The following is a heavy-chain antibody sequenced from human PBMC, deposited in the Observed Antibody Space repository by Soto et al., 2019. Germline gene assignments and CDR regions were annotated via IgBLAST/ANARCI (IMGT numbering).Heavy chain of an antibody. V-gene: IGHV4-34*01. CDR1: GGSFSGYY. CDR3: AFRSAPDYYYYYYMDV. J-gene: IGHJ6*03. Sequence: SETLSLTCAVYGGSFSGYYWSWIRQPPGKGLQWIGEINHSGSTNYNPSLKSRVTISVDTSKNQFSLKLSSVTAADTAVYYCAFRSAPDYYYYYYMDVWGKGTTVTV. D-gene: IGHD6-6*01. CDR2: INHSGST.